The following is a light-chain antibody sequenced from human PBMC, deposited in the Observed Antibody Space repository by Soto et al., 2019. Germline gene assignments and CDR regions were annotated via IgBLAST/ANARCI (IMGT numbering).Light chain of an antibody. CDR3: GAEHGSGSNFVYV. J-gene: IGLJ1*01. Sequence: QLVLTQPPSASASLGASVTLTCTLSSGYRNYEVDWYQQRPGKGPRFVMRVGTGGIVGSKGDGIPDRFSVLGSGLNRYLTIRNIQEEDESDYHCGAEHGSGSNFVYVFGTGTKLTVL. CDR2: VGTGGIVG. V-gene: IGLV9-49*01. CDR1: SGYRNYE.